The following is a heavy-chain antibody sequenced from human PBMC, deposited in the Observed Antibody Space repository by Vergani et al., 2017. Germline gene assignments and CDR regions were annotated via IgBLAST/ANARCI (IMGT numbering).Heavy chain of an antibody. J-gene: IGHJ4*02. CDR1: GFTFSARP. CDR2: ISARYPST. V-gene: IGHV3-23*01. Sequence: EVQLLQSGGGVIQPGGSVRLSCAASGFTFSARPMTWVRQAPGKGLEWVSAISARYPSTYYADSVKGRFTISRDNSKNMLYLQMNSLRAEDTAVYYCARLSXDTTPYLQGGYDCWGQGTLVSVSS. D-gene: IGHD2-15*01. CDR3: ARLSXDTTPYLQGGYDC.